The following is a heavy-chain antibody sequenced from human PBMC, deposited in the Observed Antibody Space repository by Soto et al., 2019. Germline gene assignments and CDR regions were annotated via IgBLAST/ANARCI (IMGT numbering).Heavy chain of an antibody. D-gene: IGHD3-10*01. Sequence: SETLSLTCTVSGGSISSNDNYYWGWIRQSPGKGLEWIGSIYYTGSTYYNPSLKSRVTISVDRSKNHFTLKLSSVTAADTAVFYCARLWSGLRPPDFWGLGTLVTVSS. CDR2: IYYTGST. CDR1: GGSISSNDNYY. V-gene: IGHV4-39*02. J-gene: IGHJ4*02. CDR3: ARLWSGLRPPDF.